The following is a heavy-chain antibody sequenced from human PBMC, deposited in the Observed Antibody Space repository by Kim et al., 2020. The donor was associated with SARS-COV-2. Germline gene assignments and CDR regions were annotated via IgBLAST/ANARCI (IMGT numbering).Heavy chain of an antibody. V-gene: IGHV3-49*04. CDR1: GFTFGDYA. CDR2: IRSKTYGGTT. D-gene: IGHD2-2*01. J-gene: IGHJ5*02. Sequence: GGSLRLSCTASGFTFGDYAMTWVRQAPGKGLECVGFIRSKTYGGTTEYVASVKGRFTISRDDSNSVAYLQMNNLKSEDTAVYYCTRALTSSWYDSWGQG. CDR3: TRALTSSWYDS.